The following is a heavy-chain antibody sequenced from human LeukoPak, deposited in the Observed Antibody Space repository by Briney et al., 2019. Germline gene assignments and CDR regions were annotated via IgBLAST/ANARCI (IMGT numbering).Heavy chain of an antibody. D-gene: IGHD3-16*01. CDR3: ARVSPRELLGEYYFDY. CDR1: GGSISSYY. Sequence: PSETLSLTRTVSGGSISSYYWSWIRQPAGKGLEWIGRIYTSGSTNYNPSLKSRVTMSVDTSKNQFSLKLSSVTAADTAVYYCARVSPRELLGEYYFDYWGQGTLVTVSS. J-gene: IGHJ4*02. CDR2: IYTSGST. V-gene: IGHV4-4*07.